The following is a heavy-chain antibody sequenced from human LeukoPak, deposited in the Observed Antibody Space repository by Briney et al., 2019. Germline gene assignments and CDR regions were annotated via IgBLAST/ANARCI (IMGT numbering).Heavy chain of an antibody. CDR3: TTDPRNGYYFDY. Sequence: SGVSLRHSCAASGFTFSNALMSWVRGAPGKGLEWIGRIKSKTDGGTTDYAAPVKDRFTISRDDSTDTLYLQLNSLKTEDTAIYYCTTDPRNGYYFDYWGQGTLVTVSS. V-gene: IGHV3-15*01. CDR2: IKSKTDGGTT. CDR1: GFTFSNAL. J-gene: IGHJ4*02. D-gene: IGHD1-1*01.